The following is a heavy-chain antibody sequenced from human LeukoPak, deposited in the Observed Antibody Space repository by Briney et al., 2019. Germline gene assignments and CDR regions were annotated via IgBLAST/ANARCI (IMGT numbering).Heavy chain of an antibody. CDR1: GGSISSHY. V-gene: IGHV4-59*11. Sequence: SETLSLTCTVSGGSISSHYWSWIRQPPGKELEWIGYIYYSGSTNYNPSLKSRVTISVDTSKNQFSLKLSSVTAADTAVYYCARGVYATQFDYWGQGTLDTVSS. J-gene: IGHJ4*02. CDR3: ARGVYATQFDY. D-gene: IGHD2-8*01. CDR2: IYYSGST.